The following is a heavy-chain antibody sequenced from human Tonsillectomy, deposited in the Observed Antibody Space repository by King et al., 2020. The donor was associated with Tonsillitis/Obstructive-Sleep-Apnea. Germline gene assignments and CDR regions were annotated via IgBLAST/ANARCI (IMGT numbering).Heavy chain of an antibody. CDR3: SRGETGLCRSTSCYYMDV. CDR2: ISAYNGNT. D-gene: IGHD2-2*01. CDR1: GYTFTSYG. V-gene: IGHV1-18*01. J-gene: IGHJ6*03. Sequence: QLVQSGAEVKKPGASVKVSCKASGYTFTSYGISWVRQAPGQGREWMGWISAYNGNTNYAQKLQGRGTMTTDTSTSTAYMEVRGLGSDDTAVYYCSRGETGLCRSTSCYYMDVWGKGTPVTVSS.